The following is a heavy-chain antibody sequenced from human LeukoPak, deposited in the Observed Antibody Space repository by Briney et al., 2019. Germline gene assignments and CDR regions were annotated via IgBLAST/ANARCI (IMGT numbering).Heavy chain of an antibody. V-gene: IGHV1-2*02. D-gene: IGHD3-16*01. CDR1: GYTFTGYY. CDR3: ARDSDSMITFGTFDP. Sequence: ASVKVSCKASGYTFTGYYMHWVRQAPGQGLEWMGWINPNSGGTNYAQKFQGRVTMTRDTSISTAYMEVSRLRSDDTAVYYCARDSDSMITFGTFDPWGQGTLVTVSS. CDR2: INPNSGGT. J-gene: IGHJ5*02.